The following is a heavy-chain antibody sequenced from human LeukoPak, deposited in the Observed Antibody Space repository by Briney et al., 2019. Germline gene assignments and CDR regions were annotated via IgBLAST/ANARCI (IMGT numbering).Heavy chain of an antibody. CDR2: ISWNSGSI. CDR1: GFTFDDYA. J-gene: IGHJ4*02. V-gene: IGHV3-9*01. D-gene: IGHD2-2*02. Sequence: PGGSLRLSCAASGFTFDDYAMHWVRQAPGKGLEWVSGISWNSGSIVYADSVKGRFTISRDNAKNSLYLQMNSLRAEDTALYYCARAIGVTCISTSCYSFDYWGQGTLVTVSS. CDR3: ARAIGVTCISTSCYSFDY.